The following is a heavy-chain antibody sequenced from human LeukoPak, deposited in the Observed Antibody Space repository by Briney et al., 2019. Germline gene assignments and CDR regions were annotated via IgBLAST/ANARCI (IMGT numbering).Heavy chain of an antibody. J-gene: IGHJ3*02. Sequence: ASVKVSCKASGYTFTGYYMHWVRQAPGQGLEWMGRINPNSGGTNYAQKFQGRVTMTRDTSISTAYMELSRLRSEDTAVYYCARPPYYDSSGFDAFDIWGQGTMVTVSS. CDR1: GYTFTGYY. V-gene: IGHV1-2*06. CDR2: INPNSGGT. D-gene: IGHD3-22*01. CDR3: ARPPYYDSSGFDAFDI.